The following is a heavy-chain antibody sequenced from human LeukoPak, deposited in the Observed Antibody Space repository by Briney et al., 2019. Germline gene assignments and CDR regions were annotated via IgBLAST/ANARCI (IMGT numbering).Heavy chain of an antibody. CDR2: ISSSSSYI. CDR1: GFTFSSYS. Sequence: GGSLRLSCAASGFTFSSYSMNWVRQAPGKGLEWVSSISSSSSYIYYADSVKGRFTISRDNAKNSLYLQMNSLRAEDTAVYYCARVYPRSSWYGTYYYYMDVWGKGTTVTISS. D-gene: IGHD6-13*01. V-gene: IGHV3-21*01. J-gene: IGHJ6*03. CDR3: ARVYPRSSWYGTYYYYMDV.